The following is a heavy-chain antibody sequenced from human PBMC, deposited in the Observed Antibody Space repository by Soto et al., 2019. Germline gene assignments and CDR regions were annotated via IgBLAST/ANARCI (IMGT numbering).Heavy chain of an antibody. J-gene: IGHJ2*01. Sequence: QVQLVESGGGVVQPGRSLRLSCAASGFTFSSYGMHWVRQAPGKGLEWVAVIWYDGTNKFYADSVKGRFTISRDNSKNSLYLQMNRLRAEDTAVYYWARVPGYSSGWYWYFDLWCRGALVTVSS. D-gene: IGHD6-19*01. V-gene: IGHV3-33*01. CDR3: ARVPGYSSGWYWYFDL. CDR1: GFTFSSYG. CDR2: IWYDGTNK.